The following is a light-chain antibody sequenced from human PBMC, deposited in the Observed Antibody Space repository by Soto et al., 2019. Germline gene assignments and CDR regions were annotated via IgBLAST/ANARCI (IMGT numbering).Light chain of an antibody. V-gene: IGKV1-33*01. CDR3: QKCDYLPI. J-gene: IGKJ3*01. CDR2: DAS. CDR1: HDITSY. Sequence: DIQMTQSPSSLSASVGDRVTITCQASHDITSYLNWYQHKPGKAPKFVIYDASILEAGVPSSFSGSGSGTDFTFIISSLQPADVAAYYCQKCDYLPIFGPGTTVDFK.